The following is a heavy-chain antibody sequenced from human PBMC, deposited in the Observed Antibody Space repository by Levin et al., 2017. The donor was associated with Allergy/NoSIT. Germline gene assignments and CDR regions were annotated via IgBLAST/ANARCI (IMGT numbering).Heavy chain of an antibody. CDR1: GYTFTDHY. D-gene: IGHD4-17*01. J-gene: IGHJ4*02. V-gene: IGHV1-2*02. CDR3: ARNDYGDYVQNFDY. CDR2: VNCNSGDT. Sequence: ASVKVSCQAAGYTFTDHYMHWVRQAPGQGLEWMGWVNCNSGDTHYAQKFQDRVTMTRDTSITTAYIEVSSLRFDDTALYFCARNDYGDYVQNFDYWGQGTLVTVSS.